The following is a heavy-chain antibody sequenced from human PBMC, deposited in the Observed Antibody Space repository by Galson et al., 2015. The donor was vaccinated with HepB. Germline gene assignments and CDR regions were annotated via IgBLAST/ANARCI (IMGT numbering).Heavy chain of an antibody. J-gene: IGHJ4*02. Sequence: SVKVSCKASGYTFTSYGISWVRQAPGQGLEWMGWISAYNGNTNYAQKVQGRVTMTTDTSTSIAYLELRSLRSDDTAVYYCARVHQGSGRFDYWGQGTLVTVSS. CDR1: GYTFTSYG. V-gene: IGHV1-18*01. D-gene: IGHD3-10*01. CDR2: ISAYNGNT. CDR3: ARVHQGSGRFDY.